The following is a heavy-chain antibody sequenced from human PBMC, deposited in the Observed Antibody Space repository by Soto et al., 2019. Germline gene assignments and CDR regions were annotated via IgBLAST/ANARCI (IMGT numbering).Heavy chain of an antibody. V-gene: IGHV1-69*01. Sequence: QMEQSGAEVRKPGSSVKVSCKPSGGSLTSYPMAWVRQAPGQGFEWMGGIIPIHGTTEYAQKFQGRVTITADESTNRAPLELTGLTSEDTAVYYCARGWGLVAWGQGTLVTVSS. CDR2: IIPIHGTT. CDR1: GGSLTSYP. J-gene: IGHJ4*02. D-gene: IGHD7-27*01. CDR3: ARGWGLVA.